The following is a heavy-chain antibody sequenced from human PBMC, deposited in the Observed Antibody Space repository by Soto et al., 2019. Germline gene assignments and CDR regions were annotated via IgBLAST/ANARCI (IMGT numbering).Heavy chain of an antibody. V-gene: IGHV1-69*06. CDR2: IIPVFGTG. Sequence: QVQLVQSGAELKKPGSSVKVSCKASGGTFSSYAISWVRQAPGQGLEWMGGIIPVFGTGIYAQKFQGRVTITADNSTNTAYMELSSLRSEDTAVYFCARVGGTGGYTYGLDYWGQGTLVTVSS. CDR3: ARVGGTGGYTYGLDY. D-gene: IGHD5-18*01. CDR1: GGTFSSYA. J-gene: IGHJ4*02.